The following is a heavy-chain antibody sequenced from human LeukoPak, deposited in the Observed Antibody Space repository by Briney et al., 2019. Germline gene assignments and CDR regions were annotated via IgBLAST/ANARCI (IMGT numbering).Heavy chain of an antibody. D-gene: IGHD2-8*01. CDR3: AALISRVYYYGMDV. V-gene: IGHV3-23*01. J-gene: IGHJ6*02. CDR2: ISGSGGST. CDR1: GFTFSSYA. Sequence: GGSLRLSCAASGFTFSSYAMSWVRQAPGKGLEWVSAISGSGGSTYYADSVKGRFTISRDNSKNTLYLQMNSLRAEDTAVYYCAALISRVYYYGMDVWGQGTTVTVSS.